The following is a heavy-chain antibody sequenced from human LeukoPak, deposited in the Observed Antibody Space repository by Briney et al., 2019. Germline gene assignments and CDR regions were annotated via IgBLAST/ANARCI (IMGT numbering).Heavy chain of an antibody. J-gene: IGHJ5*02. CDR3: VKGTTRDNWFDP. Sequence: SQTLSLTCAISGDSVSSNTAAWNWIRQSPSRGLEWLGRTYYRSKWYNDYAVSVKSRIIIKSDTSKNQFSLQLNSVTPDDTAVYYCVKGTTRDNWFDPWGQGSLVTVSS. CDR2: TYYRSKWYN. D-gene: IGHD1-1*01. CDR1: GDSVSSNTAA. V-gene: IGHV6-1*01.